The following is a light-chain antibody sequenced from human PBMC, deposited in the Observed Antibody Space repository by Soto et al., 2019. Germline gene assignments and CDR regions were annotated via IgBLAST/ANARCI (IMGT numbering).Light chain of an antibody. J-gene: IGLJ1*01. Sequence: QSVLTQPASVSGSPGQSITISCTGTSSDIGGYKYVSWYQQHPGKVPKLLIYDVNNRPSGVSDRFSGSKSGNTASLTISGLQAEDEAEYYCCSDTSSTSLIFGGGTKVTVL. CDR2: DVN. V-gene: IGLV2-14*03. CDR1: SSDIGGYKY. CDR3: CSDTSSTSLI.